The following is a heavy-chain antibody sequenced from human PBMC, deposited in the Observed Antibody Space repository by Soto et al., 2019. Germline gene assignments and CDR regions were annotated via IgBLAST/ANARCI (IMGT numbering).Heavy chain of an antibody. CDR3: SRENWFPDY. D-gene: IGHD3-10*01. V-gene: IGHV3-7*03. CDR2: INKDGSKQ. Sequence: EVQLVESGGGLVQPGGSLRLSCAASGFTFTAYYMTWVRQVPGKGLEWVASINKDGSKQYYVDSVKGRFTISRDNAMNSLYLQMNSLRAGDTALYYCSRENWFPDYWGQGTLVTVSS. CDR1: GFTFTAYY. J-gene: IGHJ4*02.